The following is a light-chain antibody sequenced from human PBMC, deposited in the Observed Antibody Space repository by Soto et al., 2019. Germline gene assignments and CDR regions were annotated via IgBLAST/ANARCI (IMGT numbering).Light chain of an antibody. CDR1: QSLAHSNGNTY. CDR2: KVS. CDR3: MQGTYWPYT. J-gene: IGKJ3*01. V-gene: IGKV2-30*02. Sequence: EVVMTQSPLSLPVTLGQPASISCRSSQSLAHSNGNTYLTWFQQRPGQSPRRLVYKVSNRDSGVPDRVSGSGAGTDFTLRISRVEAEDVGIYFCMQGTYWPYTFGPGTKVDIE.